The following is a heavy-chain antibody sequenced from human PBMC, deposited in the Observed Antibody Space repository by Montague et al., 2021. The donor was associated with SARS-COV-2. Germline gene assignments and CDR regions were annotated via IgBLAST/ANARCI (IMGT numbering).Heavy chain of an antibody. D-gene: IGHD2-21*01. J-gene: IGHJ4*02. CDR3: ARGGRVGTSAVVIAIPYYFDY. V-gene: IGHV4-39*02. CDR2: IYYSGST. CDR1: GGSISSSSHY. Sequence: SETLSLTCTVSGGSISSSSHYWGWIRQPPGKGLEWIGSIYYSGSTYYNPSLKSRVTISVDTSKNQSSLKLSSVTAADTAVCYCARGGRVGTSAVVIAIPYYFDYWGQGPLGTVSS.